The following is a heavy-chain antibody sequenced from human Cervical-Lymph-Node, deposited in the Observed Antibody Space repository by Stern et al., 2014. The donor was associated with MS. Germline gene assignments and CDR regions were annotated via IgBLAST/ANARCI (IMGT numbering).Heavy chain of an antibody. V-gene: IGHV3-11*01. J-gene: IGHJ1*01. CDR1: GFTFSDYY. CDR3: ARDRLSGGWFLQH. D-gene: IGHD6-19*01. Sequence: VQLVESGGGLGKPGGSLRLSCATSGFTFSDYYMNWIRQAPGKGLDLISDISGSGDTNHYIVSVKGRFNISRDNVKNTLYLQMNSLRAEDTSIYYCARDRLSGGWFLQHWGQGTLVTVSS. CDR2: ISGSGDTN.